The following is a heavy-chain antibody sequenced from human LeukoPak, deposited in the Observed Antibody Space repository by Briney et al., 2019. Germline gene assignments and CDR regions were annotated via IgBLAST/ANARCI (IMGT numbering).Heavy chain of an antibody. CDR3: ARGGGYYGSGSYYNFDY. V-gene: IGHV4-59*01. CDR2: IYYSGST. Sequence: SETLSLTCTVSGRSIRCYYWSWIRQPPGKGLEWIGYIYYSGSTNYNPSLKSRVTISVDTSKNQFSLKLCSVDSGDHVGYYFARGGGYYGSGSYYNFDYWGQGTLVTVSS. J-gene: IGHJ4*02. CDR1: GRSIRCYY. D-gene: IGHD3-10*01.